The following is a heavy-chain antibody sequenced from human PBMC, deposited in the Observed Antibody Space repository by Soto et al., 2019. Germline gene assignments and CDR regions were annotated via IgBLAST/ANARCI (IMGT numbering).Heavy chain of an antibody. D-gene: IGHD7-27*01. Sequence: QVQLVQSGAEVKRPGASVKVSCKASAYTFTDYYIHWVRQAPGQGLEWMGLINPSGGTTTYLQKFQGRVTMTRDTSTSTVYMDLSNLRSEDTAVYYCARGSSLGLEYWGQGTLVTVSS. CDR2: INPSGGTT. CDR3: ARGSSLGLEY. J-gene: IGHJ4*02. V-gene: IGHV1-46*01. CDR1: AYTFTDYY.